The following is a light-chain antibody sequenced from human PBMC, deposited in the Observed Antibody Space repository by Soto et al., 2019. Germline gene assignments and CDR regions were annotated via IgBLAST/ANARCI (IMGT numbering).Light chain of an antibody. CDR3: AAWDDSLNGVV. Sequence: QSVLTQPPSVSEAPRQRVTISWSGSRSNIGDNAVNWYQQLPGKAPKLLIYYDDLLPSGVSDRFSGSKSGTSASLAISGLQSEDEADYYCAAWDDSLNGVVFGGGTKVTVL. V-gene: IGLV1-36*01. J-gene: IGLJ2*01. CDR1: RSNIGDNA. CDR2: YDD.